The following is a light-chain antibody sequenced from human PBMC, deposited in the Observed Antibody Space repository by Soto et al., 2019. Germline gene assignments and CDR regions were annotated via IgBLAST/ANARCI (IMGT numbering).Light chain of an antibody. J-gene: IGLJ2*01. Sequence: QSVLTQPPSASGSPGQSVTISCTGTSSDVGGYNYVSWYQQHPGKAPKVMIYEVSKRPSGVPDGFSGSKSGNTASLTVSGLQAEDEADYYCSSYAGNNNNLFGGGTKVTVL. V-gene: IGLV2-8*01. CDR3: SSYAGNNNNL. CDR2: EVS. CDR1: SSDVGGYNY.